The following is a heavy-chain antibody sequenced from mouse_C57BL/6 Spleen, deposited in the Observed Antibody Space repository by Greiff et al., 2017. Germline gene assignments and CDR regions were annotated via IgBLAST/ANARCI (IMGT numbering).Heavy chain of an antibody. Sequence: VQLQQSGPELVKPGASVKISCKASGYAFSSSWMNWVKQRPGKGLEWIGRIYPGDGDTNYNGKFKGKATLTADKSSSTAYMQLSSLTSADSAVYFCARDYDYGETWFAYWGQGTLVTVSA. D-gene: IGHD2-4*01. CDR3: ARDYDYGETWFAY. J-gene: IGHJ3*01. CDR2: IYPGDGDT. V-gene: IGHV1-82*01. CDR1: GYAFSSSW.